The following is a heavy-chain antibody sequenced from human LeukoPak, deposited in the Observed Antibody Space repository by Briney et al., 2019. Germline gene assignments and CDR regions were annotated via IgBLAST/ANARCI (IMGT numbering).Heavy chain of an antibody. CDR2: ISGSSSYI. D-gene: IGHD3-22*01. J-gene: IGHJ4*02. Sequence: GGSLTLSCAASGFTFSTYTMNWVRQAPGKGLEWVSYISGSSSYIYYADSVKGGLTISRDNAKNSLYLQMNSLRAEDTAVYYCARDLSGYSSLLDYWGQGTLVTVSS. V-gene: IGHV3-21*01. CDR1: GFTFSTYT. CDR3: ARDLSGYSSLLDY.